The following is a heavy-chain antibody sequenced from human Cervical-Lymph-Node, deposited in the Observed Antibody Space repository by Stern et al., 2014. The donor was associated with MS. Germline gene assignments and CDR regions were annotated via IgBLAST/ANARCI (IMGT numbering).Heavy chain of an antibody. J-gene: IGHJ3*02. CDR3: VRRRDSDSYDTFDI. V-gene: IGHV5-51*01. D-gene: IGHD3-22*01. Sequence: VQLVQSGAEVKKPGESLKISCKTSGYSFSNFWIGWVRQTPGKGLEWMGIIYPEDSDTTYSPSFQGQVTISADESISTAYLQWRSLKASDTAMYYCVRRRDSDSYDTFDIWGQGTMLIVSS. CDR2: IYPEDSDT. CDR1: GYSFSNFW.